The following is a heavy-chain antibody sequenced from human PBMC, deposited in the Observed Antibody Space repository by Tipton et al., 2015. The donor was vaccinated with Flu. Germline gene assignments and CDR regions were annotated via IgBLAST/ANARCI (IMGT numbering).Heavy chain of an antibody. CDR2: IFYTGDT. J-gene: IGHJ5*02. Sequence: TLSLTCTVSGDSISSSSYYWGWIRQPPGRGLEWIGSIFYTGDTYYNPSLKSRVTISIDTSKNQFSLRLSSVTAADTAVYYCARQKWSGYSWFDPWGQGTLVTVSS. V-gene: IGHV4-39*01. CDR1: GDSISSSSYY. D-gene: IGHD3-3*01. CDR3: ARQKWSGYSWFDP.